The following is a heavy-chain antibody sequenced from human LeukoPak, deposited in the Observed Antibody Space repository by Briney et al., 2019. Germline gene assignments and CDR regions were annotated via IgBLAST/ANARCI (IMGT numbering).Heavy chain of an antibody. CDR2: IYYSGST. CDR3: ATQYYDILTGYYFFDY. CDR1: GGSISGHY. Sequence: SETLSLTCTVSGGSISGHYWSWIRQPPGKGLEWIGYIYYSGSTYYNPSLKSRVTISVDTSKNQFSLKLSSVTAADTAVYSCATQYYDILTGYYFFDYWGQGTLVTVSS. J-gene: IGHJ4*02. V-gene: IGHV4-59*08. D-gene: IGHD3-9*01.